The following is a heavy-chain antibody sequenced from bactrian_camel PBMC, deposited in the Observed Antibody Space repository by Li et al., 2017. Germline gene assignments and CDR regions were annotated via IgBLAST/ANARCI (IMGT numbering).Heavy chain of an antibody. V-gene: IGHV3S9*01. CDR2: IDSDDTT. Sequence: HVQLVESGGGSVQAGGSLRLSCAGSSDTNTRFNMAWFRQVPGEEREGVAVIDSDDTTSYADSVKGRFTISKDRAKNTLYLQMNSLEPEDTGTYYCAALGSAPCSSGRWLHLPTKNAHWGRGTQVTVSS. J-gene: IGHJ4*01. CDR3: AALGSAPCSSGRWLHLPTKNAH. D-gene: IGHD1*01. CDR1: SDTNTRFN.